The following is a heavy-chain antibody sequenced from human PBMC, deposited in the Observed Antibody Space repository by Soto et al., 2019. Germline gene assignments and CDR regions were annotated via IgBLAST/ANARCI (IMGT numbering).Heavy chain of an antibody. J-gene: IGHJ3*01. CDR2: IYTDGST. CDR1: GASVTTFS. CDR3: ARDQSGAADV. Sequence: QVQLQESGPGLVEPSETLSLTCIVSGASVTTFSWNWIRQSAGKGLEWIGRIYTDGSTSYIPSLNSRTTLSLDTSKKQLSLNLKFVSAADTAVYFCARDQSGAADVWGQGTMVTVA. D-gene: IGHD7-27*01. V-gene: IGHV4-4*07.